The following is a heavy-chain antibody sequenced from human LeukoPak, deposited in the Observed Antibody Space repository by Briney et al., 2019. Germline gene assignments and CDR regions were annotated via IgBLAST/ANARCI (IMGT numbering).Heavy chain of an antibody. J-gene: IGHJ4*02. CDR2: VSYGGST. D-gene: IGHD3-16*01. Sequence: SETLSLTCAVSGDSISSNTYYWGWIRQPPGKGLEWIGSVSYGGSTFYNPSLKSRVTLPVDTSKNQFSLKLSSVTAADTAVYYCARHRDKGVDYWGQGTLVTVSS. V-gene: IGHV4-39*01. CDR3: ARHRDKGVDY. CDR1: GDSISSNTYY.